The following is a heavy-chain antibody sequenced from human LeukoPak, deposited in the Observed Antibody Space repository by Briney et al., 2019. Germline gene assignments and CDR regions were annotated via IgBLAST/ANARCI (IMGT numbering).Heavy chain of an antibody. CDR3: ATYYYDSSGYLVDY. CDR1: GGSMSSGTYY. V-gene: IGHV4-39*07. Sequence: PSETLSLTCTVSGGSMSSGTYYWGWIRQPPGKGLEWIASIRYLGSTFYNPSLQSRVTISVDTPKNQFSLKLSSVTAADTAVYYCATYYYDSSGYLVDYWGQGTLVTVSS. J-gene: IGHJ4*02. D-gene: IGHD3-22*01. CDR2: IRYLGST.